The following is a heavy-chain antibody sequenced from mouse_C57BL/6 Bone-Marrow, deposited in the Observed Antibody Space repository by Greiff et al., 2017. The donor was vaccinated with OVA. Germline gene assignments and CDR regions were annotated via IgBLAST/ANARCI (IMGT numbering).Heavy chain of an antibody. D-gene: IGHD2-5*01. J-gene: IGHJ1*03. CDR1: GFNIKNTY. CDR3: ARVAYYSNYGWYFDV. CDR2: IDPANGNT. Sequence: EVQLQQSVAELVRPGASVKLSCTASGFNIKNTYMHWVKQRPEQGLEWIGRIDPANGNTKYAPKFQGKATITADTSSNTAYLQLSSLTSEDTAIYYCARVAYYSNYGWYFDVWGTGTTVTVSS. V-gene: IGHV14-3*01.